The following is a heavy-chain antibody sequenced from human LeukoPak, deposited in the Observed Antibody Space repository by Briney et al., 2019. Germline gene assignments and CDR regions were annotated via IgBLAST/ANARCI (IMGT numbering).Heavy chain of an antibody. CDR1: GYSFIDHW. D-gene: IGHD3-22*01. V-gene: IGHV5-51*01. CDR3: TRLGYYYESSGYSDY. J-gene: IGHJ4*02. Sequence: GESLKISCKCSGYSFIDHWIGWVRQTPEKGLEWMGFVYPVDSDTRYSPSFQGQVTISADTSINTAYLQWSSLKASDSAIYYCTRLGYYYESSGYSDYWGQGTLVTVSS. CDR2: VYPVDSDT.